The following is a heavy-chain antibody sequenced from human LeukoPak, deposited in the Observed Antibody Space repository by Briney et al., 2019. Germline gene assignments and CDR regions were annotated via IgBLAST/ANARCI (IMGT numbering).Heavy chain of an antibody. CDR3: ARDGGFAERFYGMDV. Sequence: PGGSLRLSCAASGFTVSSNYMNWVRQAPGKGLEWVSVIYSGGSTYYAASVKGRFTISRDNSKNTLYLQMNSLRVEDTAVYYCARDGGFAERFYGMDVWGQGTTVTVSS. J-gene: IGHJ6*02. V-gene: IGHV3-66*01. CDR1: GFTVSSNY. D-gene: IGHD3-10*01. CDR2: IYSGGST.